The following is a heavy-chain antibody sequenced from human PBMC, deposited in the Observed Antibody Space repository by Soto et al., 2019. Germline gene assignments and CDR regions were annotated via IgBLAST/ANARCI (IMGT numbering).Heavy chain of an antibody. D-gene: IGHD4-17*01. CDR1: GFTFSDYY. J-gene: IGHJ6*03. Sequence: PGGSLRLSCAASGFTFSDYYISWIRQAPGKGLEWVSYISSSGSTIYYADSVKGRFTISRDNAKNSLYLQMNSLRAEDTAVYYCARVSRDLSPDVRYYYYMDVWGKGTTVTVSS. CDR2: ISSSGSTI. V-gene: IGHV3-11*01. CDR3: ARVSRDLSPDVRYYYYMDV.